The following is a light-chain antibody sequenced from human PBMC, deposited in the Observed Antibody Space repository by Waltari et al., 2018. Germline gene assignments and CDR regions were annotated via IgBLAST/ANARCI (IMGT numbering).Light chain of an antibody. CDR1: SSDVGVYKL. Sequence: QSALTQPASVSGSPGLSITISCTGTSSDVGVYKLVSWYQQHPSKAPELVVYVVISRPSGVSNRFSGSKSGNTASLTISGLQAEDEADYYCCSYAGRNIWVFGGGTKLTVL. V-gene: IGLV2-23*02. CDR3: CSYAGRNIWV. J-gene: IGLJ3*02. CDR2: VVI.